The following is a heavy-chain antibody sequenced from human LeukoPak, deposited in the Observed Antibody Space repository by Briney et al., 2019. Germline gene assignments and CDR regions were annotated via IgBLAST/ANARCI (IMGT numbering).Heavy chain of an antibody. CDR2: INHSGST. D-gene: IGHD3-3*01. J-gene: IGHJ5*02. V-gene: IGHV4-34*01. Sequence: SETLSLTCAVYGGSFSGYHWSWIRQPPGKGLEWIGEINHSGSTNYNPSLKSRVTISVDTSKNQFSLKLSSVTAADTAVYYCARGETYYDFWSGYYPNWFDPWGQGTLVTVSS. CDR1: GGSFSGYH. CDR3: ARGETYYDFWSGYYPNWFDP.